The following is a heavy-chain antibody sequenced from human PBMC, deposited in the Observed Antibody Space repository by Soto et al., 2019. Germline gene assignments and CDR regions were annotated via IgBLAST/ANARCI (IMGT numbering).Heavy chain of an antibody. CDR1: GHTFTSYG. J-gene: IGHJ4*02. Sequence: GASVTVSCKASGHTFTSYGISWVRQARGQGLEWMGWIRFYTGNTNYAQKFQCRVTMTTDTSTSTAYRELRRLRSDDTAVYFCAKGGSYDRSGPPTFDYSDSWGQETLVTVSS. V-gene: IGHV1-18*01. CDR3: AKGGSYDRSGPPTFDYSDS. CDR2: IRFYTGNT. D-gene: IGHD3-22*01.